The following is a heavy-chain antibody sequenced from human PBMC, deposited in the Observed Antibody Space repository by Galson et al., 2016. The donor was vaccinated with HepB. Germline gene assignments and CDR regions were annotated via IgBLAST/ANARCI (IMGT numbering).Heavy chain of an antibody. D-gene: IGHD3-16*01. CDR3: AKDDGGHLLTTAES. CDR2: ISASGENT. V-gene: IGHV3-23*01. CDR1: GFSFSAYL. Sequence: SLRLSCAASGFSFSAYLMTWVRQPPGKGLEWVSGISASGENTYYADSVEGRFSISRDNSENTLYLQMNSLRVEDTAVYFCAKDDGGHLLTTAESWGQGALVTVSP. J-gene: IGHJ5*02.